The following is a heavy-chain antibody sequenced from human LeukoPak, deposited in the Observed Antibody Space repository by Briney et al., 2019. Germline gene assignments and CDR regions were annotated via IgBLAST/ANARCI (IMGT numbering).Heavy chain of an antibody. CDR3: ASYYYDSSGQERGAFDI. D-gene: IGHD3-22*01. CDR2: IYPGDSDT. J-gene: IGHJ3*02. CDR1: GYSFTSYW. V-gene: IGHV5-51*01. Sequence: GESLKISCKGSGYSFTSYWIGWVRQMPGKGLEWMGIIYPGDSDTRYSPSFQGQVTISADKSISTAYLQWSSLKASDTAMYYCASYYYDSSGQERGAFDIWGQGTMVTVSS.